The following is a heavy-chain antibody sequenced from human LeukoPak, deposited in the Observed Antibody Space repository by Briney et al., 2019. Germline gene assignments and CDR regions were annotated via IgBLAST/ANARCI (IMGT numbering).Heavy chain of an antibody. CDR1: GYTFTNYA. CDR2: INTNTGNP. V-gene: IGHV7-4-1*02. D-gene: IGHD3-10*01. J-gene: IGHJ4*02. Sequence: GASVKVSCKVSGYTFTNYAMNWVRQAPGQGLEWMGWINTNTGNPTYAQGFTGRFVFSLDTSVSTAYLQISSLKAEDTAVYYCARGSIGELLYPHPSDYWGQGTLVTVSS. CDR3: ARGSIGELLYPHPSDY.